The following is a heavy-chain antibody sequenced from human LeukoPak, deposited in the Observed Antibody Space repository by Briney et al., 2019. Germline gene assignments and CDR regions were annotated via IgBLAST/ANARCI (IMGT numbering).Heavy chain of an antibody. J-gene: IGHJ5*02. Sequence: NASETLSLTCTVSGGSISSGGYYWSWIRQHPGKGLEWIGYIYYSGSTYYNPSLRSRVTISVDTSKNQFSLKLSSVTAADTAVYYCVRQGDFWSGYYHNPWFDPWGQGTLVTVSS. CDR2: IYYSGST. CDR3: VRQGDFWSGYYHNPWFDP. CDR1: GGSISSGGYY. V-gene: IGHV4-31*03. D-gene: IGHD3-3*01.